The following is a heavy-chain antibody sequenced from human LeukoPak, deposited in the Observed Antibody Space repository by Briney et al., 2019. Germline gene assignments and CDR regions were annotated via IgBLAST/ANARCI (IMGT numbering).Heavy chain of an antibody. CDR3: ARGSLLPYSSYANWFDP. Sequence: GASVKVSCKASGYTFTSYDINWVRQATGQGLEWMGWMNPNSGNTGYAQKFQGRVTMTRNTSISTAYMGLSSLRSEDTAVYYCARGSLLPYSSYANWFDPWGQGTLVTVSS. V-gene: IGHV1-8*01. J-gene: IGHJ5*02. D-gene: IGHD6-6*01. CDR2: MNPNSGNT. CDR1: GYTFTSYD.